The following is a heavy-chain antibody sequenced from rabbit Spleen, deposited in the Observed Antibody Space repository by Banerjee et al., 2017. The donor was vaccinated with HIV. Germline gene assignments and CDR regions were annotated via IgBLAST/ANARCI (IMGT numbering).Heavy chain of an antibody. Sequence: QSLEESGGDLVKPGASLTLTCTASGFSFSSSDYMCWVRQAPGKGLEWISCIAGSGRTYYASWAKGRFTISKTSSTVTLQMTSLTVADTATYFCARDLYDSSRNVYGLWGQGTLVTVS. J-gene: IGHJ3*01. CDR3: ARDLYDSSRNVYGL. CDR2: IAGSGRT. CDR1: GFSFSSSDY. D-gene: IGHD6-1*01. V-gene: IGHV1S40*01.